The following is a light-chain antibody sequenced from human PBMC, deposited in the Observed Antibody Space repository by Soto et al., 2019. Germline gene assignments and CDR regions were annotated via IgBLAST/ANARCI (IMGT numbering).Light chain of an antibody. J-gene: IGKJ5*01. CDR3: QQRSNWPIT. CDR2: DAS. Sequence: EIVMTQSPATLSVSPGERATLSCRASQSVSSYLAWYQQKPGQAPRLLIYDASNRATGIPARFSGSGSGTDFNLTISSLEPEDFAVYYCQQRSNWPITFGQGTRLEIK. CDR1: QSVSSY. V-gene: IGKV3-11*01.